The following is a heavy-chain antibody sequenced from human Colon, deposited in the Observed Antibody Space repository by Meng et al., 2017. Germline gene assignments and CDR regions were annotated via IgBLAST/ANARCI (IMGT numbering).Heavy chain of an antibody. CDR1: GYSFRPYA. V-gene: IGHV7-4-1*04. D-gene: IGHD4-23*01. Sequence: QVQLVQSGSELKKPGASVKISCKASGYSFRPYAINWVRHIPGQGLQWMGWINMYTAEPSYVEGFTGRFVFSLDISVSMAYLEISNLKAEDTALYFCARHNGNSDFDYWGQGTLVTVSS. J-gene: IGHJ4*02. CDR2: INMYTAEP. CDR3: ARHNGNSDFDY.